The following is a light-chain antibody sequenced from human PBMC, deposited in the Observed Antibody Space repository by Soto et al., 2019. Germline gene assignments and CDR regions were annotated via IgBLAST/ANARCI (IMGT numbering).Light chain of an antibody. Sequence: QSVLTQPPSVSGAPGQRATISCTGSSSNIGAGYDVHWYQQLPGTAPKLLIYGNSNRPSGVPDRFSGSKSGTSASLAIAGLQAEDEADYYCPSYDSSLSAVVCGGGTMPTVL. CDR2: GNS. J-gene: IGLJ2*01. CDR1: SSNIGAGYD. V-gene: IGLV1-40*01. CDR3: PSYDSSLSAVV.